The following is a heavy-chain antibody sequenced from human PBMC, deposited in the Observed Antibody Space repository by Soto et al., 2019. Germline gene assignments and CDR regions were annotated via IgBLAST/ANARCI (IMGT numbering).Heavy chain of an antibody. J-gene: IGHJ3*02. CDR1: GFTVSSNY. D-gene: IGHD3-3*01. V-gene: IGHV3-53*01. CDR3: ASEYDFWSEGAFDI. Sequence: EVQLVESGGGLIQPGGSLRLSCAASGFTVSSNYMSWVRQAPGKGLEWVSVIYSGGSTYYADSVKGRFTISRDNSKNTLYIQMNSLRAEDTAVYYCASEYDFWSEGAFDIWGQGTMVTVSS. CDR2: IYSGGST.